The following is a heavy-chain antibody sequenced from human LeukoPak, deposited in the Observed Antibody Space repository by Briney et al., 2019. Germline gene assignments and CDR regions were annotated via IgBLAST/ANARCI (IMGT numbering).Heavy chain of an antibody. D-gene: IGHD6-13*01. CDR1: GFTFDDYA. J-gene: IGHJ4*02. V-gene: IGHV3-9*01. CDR3: AKDKRSSSWSYFDY. CDR2: ISWNSGSI. Sequence: PGRSLRLSCAASGFTFDDYAMHWVRQAPGKGLEWVSGISWNSGSIGYADSVKGRFTISRDNAKNSLYLQMNSLRPEDTALYYCAKDKRSSSWSYFDYWGQGTLATVSS.